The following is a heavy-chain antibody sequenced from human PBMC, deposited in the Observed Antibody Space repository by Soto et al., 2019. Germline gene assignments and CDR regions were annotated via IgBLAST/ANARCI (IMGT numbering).Heavy chain of an antibody. CDR1: GGTFSSYA. D-gene: IGHD5-18*01. Sequence: SVKVSCKASGGTFSSYAISWVRQAPGQGLEWMGEIIPIFGTANYAQKFQGRVTITADKSTSTAYMELSSLRSEDTAVYYCARDKWHTAGFYYWGQGTLVTASS. CDR3: ARDKWHTAGFYY. J-gene: IGHJ4*02. CDR2: IIPIFGTA. V-gene: IGHV1-69*06.